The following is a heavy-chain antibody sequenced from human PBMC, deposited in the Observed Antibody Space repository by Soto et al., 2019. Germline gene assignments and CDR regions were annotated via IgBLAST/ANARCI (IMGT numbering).Heavy chain of an antibody. CDR2: ISVYTGNT. CDR1: GYTFTAYG. D-gene: IGHD2-21*02. J-gene: IGHJ4*02. V-gene: IGHV1-18*01. CDR3: ARGRAYCGGDCYLLGY. Sequence: QVQLVQSGSEVKKPGASVKVSCKASGYTFTAYGFNWVRQAPGQGLEWMGWISVYTGNTNYAQNLQGRVTMTTDTSTRTAYMELGGLRSDDTAVYYCARGRAYCGGDCYLLGYWGQGTPVTVSS.